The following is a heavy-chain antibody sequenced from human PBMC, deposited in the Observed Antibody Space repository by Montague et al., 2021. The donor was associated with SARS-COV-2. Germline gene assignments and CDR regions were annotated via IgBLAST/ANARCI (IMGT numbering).Heavy chain of an antibody. CDR3: ARGDVEMATIKSGGPFYHFDY. J-gene: IGHJ4*02. V-gene: IGHV4-59*13. Sequence: SETLSLTCTVSGGSISSYYWSWIRQPPGKGLEWIGYIYYSGSTNYNLSXXSPVTISVDTSKNQFSLKLSSVTAADTAVYYCARGDVEMATIKSGGPFYHFDYWGQGTLVTVSS. D-gene: IGHD5-24*01. CDR2: IYYSGST. CDR1: GGSISSYY.